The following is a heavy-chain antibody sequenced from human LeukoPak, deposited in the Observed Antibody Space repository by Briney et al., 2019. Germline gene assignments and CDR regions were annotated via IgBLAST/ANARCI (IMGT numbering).Heavy chain of an antibody. J-gene: IGHJ3*02. CDR1: GGTFSSYA. V-gene: IGHV1-69*06. CDR2: IIPIFGTA. D-gene: IGHD2-2*01. CDR3: ARGGATSFFDAFDI. Sequence: GASVKVSCKASGGTFSSYAISWVRQAPGQGLEWMGGIIPIFGTANYAQKFQGRVTITADKSTSTAYMELSSLRSEDTAVYYCARGGATSFFDAFDIWGQGTMVTVSS.